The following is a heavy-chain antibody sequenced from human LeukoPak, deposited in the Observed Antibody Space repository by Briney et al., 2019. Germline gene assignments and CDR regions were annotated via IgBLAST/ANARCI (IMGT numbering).Heavy chain of an antibody. CDR3: ARDSGYDFWSGYVNWFDP. D-gene: IGHD3-3*01. V-gene: IGHV3-23*01. Sequence: GGSLRLSCAASGFTFSTYAMNWVRQAPGRGLEWVSAINGDGGTTYYADSVKGRFTISTDNSKNKMYLRMNSLRAGDTAIYYCARDSGYDFWSGYVNWFDPWGQGTLVTVSS. CDR1: GFTFSTYA. CDR2: INGDGGTT. J-gene: IGHJ5*02.